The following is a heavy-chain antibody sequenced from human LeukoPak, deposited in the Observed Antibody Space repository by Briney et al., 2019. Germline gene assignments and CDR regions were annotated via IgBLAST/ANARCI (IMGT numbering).Heavy chain of an antibody. CDR1: GFTFETYW. CDR3: AKGPLYYDFWSGSGPFDY. V-gene: IGHV3-74*01. CDR2: INGYGTTT. J-gene: IGHJ4*02. D-gene: IGHD3-3*01. Sequence: GGSLRLSCAASGFTFETYWMHWVRQAPGKGLVWVSCINGYGTTTNYADSVKGRFTISRDNSKNTLYLQMNSLRAEDTAVYYCAKGPLYYDFWSGSGPFDYWGQGTLVTVSS.